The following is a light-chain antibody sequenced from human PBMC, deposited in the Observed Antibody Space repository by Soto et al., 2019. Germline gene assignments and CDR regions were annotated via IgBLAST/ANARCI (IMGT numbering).Light chain of an antibody. Sequence: EIVLTQSPGTLSLSPGERATLSCRASQSVPSNFLAWYQQKPGQAPILLIYGVSRRATGIPDRFSGSGSGQNFTLTISRLDPEDFAVYYCQQYDSSWTFGQGTKVEIK. J-gene: IGKJ1*01. CDR3: QQYDSSWT. CDR2: GVS. CDR1: QSVPSNF. V-gene: IGKV3-20*01.